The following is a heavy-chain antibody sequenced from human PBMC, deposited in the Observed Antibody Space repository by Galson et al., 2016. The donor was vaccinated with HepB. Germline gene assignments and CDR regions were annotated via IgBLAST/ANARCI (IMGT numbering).Heavy chain of an antibody. CDR1: GFTISSYA. CDR2: IRGSGGTT. D-gene: IGHD1-1*01. V-gene: IGHV3-23*01. CDR3: ARGNGRPGERGDY. Sequence: SLRLSCAASGFTISSYAMSWVRQAPGKGLEWVSGIRGSGGTTNYADSVKGRFAISRDNAKNTLYLQMTNLRAEDTAVYYCARGNGRPGERGDYWGQGTLVTVSS. J-gene: IGHJ4*02.